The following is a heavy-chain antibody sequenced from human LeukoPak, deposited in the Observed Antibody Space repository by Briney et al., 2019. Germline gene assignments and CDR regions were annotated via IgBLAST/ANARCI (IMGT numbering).Heavy chain of an antibody. Sequence: SETLSLTCTVSGGSVSNYYWSWVRQPPGKGLEWIGYIYYSGSTNYNPSLESRVTISVDTSRNQFSLNLSSVTAADTAVYYCARFLAGYSSSFLYWGQGALVTVSS. CDR3: ARFLAGYSSSFLY. J-gene: IGHJ4*02. V-gene: IGHV4-59*08. CDR2: IYYSGST. CDR1: GGSVSNYY. D-gene: IGHD6-13*01.